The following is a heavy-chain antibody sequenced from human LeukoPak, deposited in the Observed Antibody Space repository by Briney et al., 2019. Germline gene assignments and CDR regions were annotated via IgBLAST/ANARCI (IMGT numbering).Heavy chain of an antibody. CDR1: GYTFTSYG. J-gene: IGHJ3*02. CDR2: ISAYNGNT. CDR3: ARVKSSSWYWAFDI. D-gene: IGHD6-13*01. Sequence: ASVKVSGKASGYTFTSYGISWVRQAPGQGLEWMGWISAYNGNTNYAQKLQGRVTMTTDTSTSTAYMELRSLRSDDTAVYYCARVKSSSWYWAFDIWGQGTMVTVSS. V-gene: IGHV1-18*01.